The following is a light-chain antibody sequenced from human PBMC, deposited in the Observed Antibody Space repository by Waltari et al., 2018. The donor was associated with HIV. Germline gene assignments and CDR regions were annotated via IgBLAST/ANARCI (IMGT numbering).Light chain of an antibody. CDR3: QRTYLIT. CDR1: QVFSTF. V-gene: IGKV1-27*01. CDR2: SAS. Sequence: DIQLNQSPSSLSASVGERVTITCRVSQVFSTFLNWYRQKPGKVPNLLIYSASNLQSGVPFRFSGSGSGTDFTLTISSPQPEDVATYYGQRTYLITFGQGTRLEIK. J-gene: IGKJ5*01.